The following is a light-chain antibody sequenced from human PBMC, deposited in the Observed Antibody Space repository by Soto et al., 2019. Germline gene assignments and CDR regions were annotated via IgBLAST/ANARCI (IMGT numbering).Light chain of an antibody. CDR1: QTIIGNY. J-gene: IGKJ2*01. V-gene: IGKV3-20*01. CDR2: GAS. Sequence: ESVLTQSPGTLSLSPGERATLSCRASQTIIGNYLAWYQQKPGQAPRLLIYGASNRATGVPDRFSGSYSGTDFSLTITRLEPEDFAVYYCEQHVNSVYIFGHGTRLEIK. CDR3: EQHVNSVYI.